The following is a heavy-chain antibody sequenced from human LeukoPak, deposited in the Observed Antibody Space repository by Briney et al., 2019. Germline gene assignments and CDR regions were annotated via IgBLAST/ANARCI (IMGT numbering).Heavy chain of an antibody. D-gene: IGHD1-26*01. CDR1: GGSISSYY. V-gene: IGHV4-59*01. Sequence: SETLSLTCTVSGGSISSYYWSWIRQPPGKGLEWIGYIYYSGSTNYNPSLKSRVTISVDTSKNQFSLKLSSVTAADTAVYYCARVVGATNVDYWGQGTLVTVSS. CDR2: IYYSGST. J-gene: IGHJ4*02. CDR3: ARVVGATNVDY.